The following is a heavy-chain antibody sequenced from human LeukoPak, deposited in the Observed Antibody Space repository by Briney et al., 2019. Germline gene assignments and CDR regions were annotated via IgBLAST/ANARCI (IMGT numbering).Heavy chain of an antibody. CDR3: AKVGIGSRDGYFDY. CDR2: TSYDGGSNK. J-gene: IGHJ4*02. Sequence: GGSLRLSCAASGFTFSNYGMHWVRQAPGKGLEWVVVTSYDGGSNKYYADSVKGRFTISRDNSMNTLYLQMNSLRAEDTAVYYCAKVGIGSRDGYFDYWGQGTLVTVSS. D-gene: IGHD7-27*01. CDR1: GFTFSNYG. V-gene: IGHV3-30*18.